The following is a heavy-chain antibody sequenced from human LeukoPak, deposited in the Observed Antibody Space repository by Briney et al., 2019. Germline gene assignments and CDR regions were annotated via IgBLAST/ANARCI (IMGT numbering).Heavy chain of an antibody. J-gene: IGHJ5*02. CDR1: GYTFTSYD. V-gene: IGHV1-8*01. CDR3: ARGRGYYDSSGYYYWFDP. CDR2: MNPNSGNT. Sequence: ASVKVSCKASGYTFTSYDINLVRQATGQGLEWMGWMNPNSGNTGYAQKFQGRVTMTRNTSINTAYMELSSLRSEDTAVYYCARGRGYYDSSGYYYWFDPWGQGTLVTVSS. D-gene: IGHD3-22*01.